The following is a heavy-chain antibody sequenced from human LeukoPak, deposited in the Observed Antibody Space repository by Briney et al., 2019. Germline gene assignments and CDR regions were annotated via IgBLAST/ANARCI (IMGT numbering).Heavy chain of an antibody. CDR1: GGSISSGDYY. CDR2: IYYSGST. CDR3: ARGEDCHNYRLIDY. D-gene: IGHD5-24*01. V-gene: IGHV4-30-4*08. J-gene: IGHJ4*02. Sequence: TLSLTCTVSGGSISSGDYYWSWIRQPPGKGLEWMGYIYYSGSTYYNPSLKSRVTISVDTSKNQFSLKLSSVTAADTAVYYCARGEDCHNYRLIDYWGQGTLVTVSS.